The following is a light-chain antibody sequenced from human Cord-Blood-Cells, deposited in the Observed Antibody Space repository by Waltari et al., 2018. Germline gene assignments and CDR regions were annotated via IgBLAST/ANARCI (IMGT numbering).Light chain of an antibody. CDR2: EGS. CDR1: SSDVGSYNL. CDR3: CSYAGSYVV. Sequence: QSALTQPASVSGSPGQSITISCTGTSSDVGSYNLVSWYQQHPGKAPKLMIYEGSKRPSGVSNRFSGSKSGNTASLTISGLQAEDVADYYCCSYAGSYVVFGGGTKLTVL. J-gene: IGLJ2*01. V-gene: IGLV2-23*01.